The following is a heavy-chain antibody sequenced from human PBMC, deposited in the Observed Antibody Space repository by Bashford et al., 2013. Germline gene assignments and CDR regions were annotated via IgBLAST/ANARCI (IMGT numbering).Heavy chain of an antibody. J-gene: IGHJ4*02. V-gene: IGHV3-66*01. CDR2: ICTGNVT. CDR3: AGGFDMAKVRD. D-gene: IGHD3-9*01. Sequence: VRQAPGKGLEWVSVICTGNVTHYADSVKGRFTISRDISKKTWYLQMNSLRVEDTAVYYCAGGFDMAKVRDWGQGNPGHRSPQ.